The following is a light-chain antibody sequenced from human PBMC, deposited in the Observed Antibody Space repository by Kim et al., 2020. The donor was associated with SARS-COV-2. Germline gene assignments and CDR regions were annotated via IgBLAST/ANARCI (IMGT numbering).Light chain of an antibody. Sequence: AYLGDRVTITCRASQSNSTYLPWYQHKPGKAPRVLIYKASTLESGVPSRFSGSGSGTEFTLTISSLQTDDFATYFCQQYSAFPGTFGQGTKVDIK. CDR1: QSNSTY. J-gene: IGKJ1*01. CDR2: KAS. V-gene: IGKV1-5*03. CDR3: QQYSAFPGT.